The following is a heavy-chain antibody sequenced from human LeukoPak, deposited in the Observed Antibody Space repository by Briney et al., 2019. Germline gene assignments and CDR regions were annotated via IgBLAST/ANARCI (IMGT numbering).Heavy chain of an antibody. CDR3: ARCMVRGNFYYMDV. V-gene: IGHV4-39*01. Sequence: SETLSPTCTVSGGSISSSSYYWGWIRQPPGKGLEWIGSIYYSGSTYYNPSLKSRVTISVDTSKNQFSLKLSSVTAADTAVYYCARCMVRGNFYYMDVWGKGTTVTVSS. D-gene: IGHD3-10*01. CDR1: GGSISSSSYY. J-gene: IGHJ6*03. CDR2: IYYSGST.